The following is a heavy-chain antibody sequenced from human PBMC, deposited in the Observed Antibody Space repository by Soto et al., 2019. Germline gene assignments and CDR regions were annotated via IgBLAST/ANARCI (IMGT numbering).Heavy chain of an antibody. CDR3: AREVVVVAATSHYYYGMDV. CDR2: IYYSGST. CDR1: GGSISSGDYY. Sequence: PSETLSLTCTVSGGSISSGDYYWSWIRQPPXKGLEWIGYIYYSGSTYYNPSLKSRVTISVDTSKNQFSLKLSSVTAADTAVYYRAREVVVVAATSHYYYGMDVWGQGTTVTVSS. V-gene: IGHV4-30-4*01. D-gene: IGHD2-15*01. J-gene: IGHJ6*02.